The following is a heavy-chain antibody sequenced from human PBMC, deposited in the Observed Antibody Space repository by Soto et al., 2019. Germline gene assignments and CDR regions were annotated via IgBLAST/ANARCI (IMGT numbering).Heavy chain of an antibody. D-gene: IGHD3-9*01. CDR3: ARANGHYDILTGYYFDYYYGMDV. CDR1: GFNFPTFW. CDR2: IYPDDSDT. V-gene: IGHV5-51*01. J-gene: IGHJ6*02. Sequence: GESLKISCKHSGFNFPTFWIAWVRQMPGKGLEWMGTIYPDDSDTRYSPSFQGQVTISADKSISTAYLQWSSLKASDTAMYYCARANGHYDILTGYYFDYYYGMDVWGQGTTVTVSS.